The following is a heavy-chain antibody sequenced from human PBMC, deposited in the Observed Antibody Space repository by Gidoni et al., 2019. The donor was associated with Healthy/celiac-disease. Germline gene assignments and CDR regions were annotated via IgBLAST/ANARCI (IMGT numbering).Heavy chain of an antibody. CDR1: GFTVSSNY. D-gene: IGHD2-2*01. V-gene: IGHV3-66*02. Sequence: EVQLVESGGGLVQPGGSLRLSCAASGFTVSSNYMCWVRQAPGKGLEWVSVIYSGGSTYYADSVKGRFTISRDNSKNTLYLQMNSLRAEDTAVYYCARGSVVVPAAMGYWGQGTLVTVSS. CDR2: IYSGGST. CDR3: ARGSVVVPAAMGY. J-gene: IGHJ4*02.